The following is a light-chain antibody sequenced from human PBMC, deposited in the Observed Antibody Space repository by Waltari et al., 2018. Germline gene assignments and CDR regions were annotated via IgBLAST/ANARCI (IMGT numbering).Light chain of an antibody. CDR2: GAS. J-gene: IGKJ2*01. CDR1: QSIARN. Sequence: EVLMTQSPPTLSVSPGERATLSCRASQSIARNLAWSQQKPGQVPRPLIYGASTRATDVPDRFSGSGSGTEFTRTISSLQSEEFAVYYCQQYNNWRTFGQGTKLEIK. V-gene: IGKV3-15*01. CDR3: QQYNNWRT.